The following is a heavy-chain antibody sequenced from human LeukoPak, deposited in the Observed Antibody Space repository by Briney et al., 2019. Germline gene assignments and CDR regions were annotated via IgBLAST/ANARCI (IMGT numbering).Heavy chain of an antibody. D-gene: IGHD6-25*01. CDR1: GGAINSYY. V-gene: IGHV4-59*01. CDR2: TYFSGSP. J-gene: IGHJ3*02. Sequence: SETLSLTCTVSGGAINSYYWSWIRQPPGKGLEWIGNTYFSGSPNYNPSHKSRVTISVDPSKSQFSLKLRSVTAADTAVYFCARGQRIERTFDMWGQGTMVIVSS. CDR3: ARGQRIERTFDM.